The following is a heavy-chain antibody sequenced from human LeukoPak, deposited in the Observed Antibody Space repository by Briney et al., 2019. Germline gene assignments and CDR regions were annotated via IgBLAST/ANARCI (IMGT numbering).Heavy chain of an antibody. D-gene: IGHD2-2*01. CDR1: RFTFSSYW. J-gene: IGHJ5*02. CDR3: ARAPCSSVSCGNWFDP. CDR2: INSDGSST. V-gene: IGHV3-74*01. Sequence: GGSLRLSCAASRFTFSSYWMHWVRQAPGKGLVWVSRINSDGSSTSYADSVKGRFTISRDNAKNTLYLQMNSLRVEDTAVYYCARAPCSSVSCGNWFDPWGQGTLVTVSS.